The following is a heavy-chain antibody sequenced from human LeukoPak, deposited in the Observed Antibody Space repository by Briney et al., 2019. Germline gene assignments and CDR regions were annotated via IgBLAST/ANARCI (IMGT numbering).Heavy chain of an antibody. D-gene: IGHD5-18*01. Sequence: PGGSLRLSCAASGFTFSSHAISWVRQAPGKGLEWVSAISGSGGSTYYADSVKGRFTISRDNSKNTLYLQMNSLRAEDTAVYYCAKGVDTAITYYFDYWGQGTLVTVSS. V-gene: IGHV3-23*01. CDR3: AKGVDTAITYYFDY. J-gene: IGHJ4*02. CDR2: ISGSGGST. CDR1: GFTFSSHA.